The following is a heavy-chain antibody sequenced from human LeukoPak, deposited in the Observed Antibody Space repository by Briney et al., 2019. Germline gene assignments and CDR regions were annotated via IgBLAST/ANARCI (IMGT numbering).Heavy chain of an antibody. Sequence: SETLSLTCAVYGGSFSGYCWSWIRQPPGKGLEWIGYIYYSGSTNYNPSLKSRVTISVDTSKNQFSLKLSSVTAADTAVYYCARESEERDYVWGTYRYYYMDVWGKGTTVTVSS. CDR1: GGSFSGYC. J-gene: IGHJ6*03. V-gene: IGHV4-59*01. CDR2: IYYSGST. D-gene: IGHD3-16*02. CDR3: ARESEERDYVWGTYRYYYMDV.